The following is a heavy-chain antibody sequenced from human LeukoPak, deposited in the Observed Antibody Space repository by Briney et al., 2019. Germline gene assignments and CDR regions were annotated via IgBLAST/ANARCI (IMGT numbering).Heavy chain of an antibody. V-gene: IGHV4-59*01. CDR1: GGSISSYY. J-gene: IGHJ4*02. Sequence: SETLSLTCTVSGGSISSYYWSWIRQPPGKGLEWIGYIYCSGSTNYNPSLKSRVTISVDTSKNQFSLKLSSVTAADTAVYYCARAAVDSSGYNAIDYWGQGTLVTVSS. D-gene: IGHD3-22*01. CDR3: ARAAVDSSGYNAIDY. CDR2: IYCSGST.